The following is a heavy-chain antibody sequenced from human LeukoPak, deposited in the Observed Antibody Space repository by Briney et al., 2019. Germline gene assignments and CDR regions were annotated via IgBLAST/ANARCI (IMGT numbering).Heavy chain of an antibody. Sequence: GGSLRLSCAASGFTFSSYAMSWVRQAPGKGLEWVSAISGSGGSTYYADSVKGRFTISRDNSKNTLYLQMNSLRAEATAVYYCAKLGGSTSCCDAFDIWGQGTMVTVSS. CDR3: AKLGGSTSCCDAFDI. CDR1: GFTFSSYA. D-gene: IGHD2-2*01. J-gene: IGHJ3*02. CDR2: ISGSGGST. V-gene: IGHV3-23*01.